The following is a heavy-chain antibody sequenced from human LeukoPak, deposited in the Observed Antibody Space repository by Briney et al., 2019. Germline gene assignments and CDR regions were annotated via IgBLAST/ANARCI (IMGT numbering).Heavy chain of an antibody. Sequence: GGSLRLSCAASGFTFSGSAMHWVRQASGKGLEWVGRIRSKANSYATAYAASVKGRFTISRDDSKNTAYLQMNSLKTEDTAVYYCTGGTGNSLLYFDYWGQGTLVTASS. V-gene: IGHV3-73*01. J-gene: IGHJ4*02. D-gene: IGHD1-1*01. CDR1: GFTFSGSA. CDR2: IRSKANSYAT. CDR3: TGGTGNSLLYFDY.